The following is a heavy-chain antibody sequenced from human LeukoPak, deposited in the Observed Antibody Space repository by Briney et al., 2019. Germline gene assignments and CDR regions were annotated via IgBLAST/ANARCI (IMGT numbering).Heavy chain of an antibody. Sequence: GASVKVSCKASGYTFTSYGISWVRQAPGQGLEWMGWISAYNGNTNYAQKLQGRVTMTTDTSTSTAYMELRSLRSDDTAVYYCARDPPDYYGSGSHSFDYWGQGTLVTVSS. CDR3: ARDPPDYYGSGSHSFDY. J-gene: IGHJ4*02. CDR2: ISAYNGNT. CDR1: GYTFTSYG. V-gene: IGHV1-18*01. D-gene: IGHD3-10*01.